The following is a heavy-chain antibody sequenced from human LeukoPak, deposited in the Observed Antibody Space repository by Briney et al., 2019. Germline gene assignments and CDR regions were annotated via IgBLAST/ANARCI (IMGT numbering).Heavy chain of an antibody. CDR3: ARAPYCTTIRCTPYNWFDP. Sequence: AASVKVSCKASGYSITAYYIHWVRQAPGQGLEWMGWIDPNSGDTNYKQKFQGRVTMTRDTSINTVYMELSRLTSDDTAVYYCARAPYCTTIRCTPYNWFDPWGQGTLVTVSS. J-gene: IGHJ5*02. CDR2: IDPNSGDT. CDR1: GYSITAYY. D-gene: IGHD2-8*01. V-gene: IGHV1-2*02.